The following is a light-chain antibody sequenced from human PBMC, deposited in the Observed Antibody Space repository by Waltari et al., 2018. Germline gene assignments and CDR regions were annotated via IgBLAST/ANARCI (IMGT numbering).Light chain of an antibody. CDR3: QQRSNWQGYT. V-gene: IGKV3-11*01. CDR1: QSVSSY. Sequence: EIVLTQSPATLSLSPGERATLSCRASQSVSSYLAWYQQKPGQAPRLLIYDASNRATGSPARFSGSGSGTDFTLTISSLEPEDFAVYYCQQRSNWQGYTFGQGTKLEIK. CDR2: DAS. J-gene: IGKJ2*01.